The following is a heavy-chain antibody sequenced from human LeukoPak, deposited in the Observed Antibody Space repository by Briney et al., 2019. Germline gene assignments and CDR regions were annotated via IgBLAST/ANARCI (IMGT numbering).Heavy chain of an antibody. CDR2: INDGSSST. D-gene: IGHD2-15*01. V-gene: IGHV3-23*01. CDR1: GFTFSSYA. CDR3: AKGSGGGRPHYFDY. Sequence: GGSLRLSCDASGFTFSSYAMSWVRQAPGKGLESVSAINDGSSSTYYADSVKGRFTISRDNSKNTLYLQMNSLRAEDTALYYCAKGSGGGRPHYFDYWGQGTLVTVSS. J-gene: IGHJ4*02.